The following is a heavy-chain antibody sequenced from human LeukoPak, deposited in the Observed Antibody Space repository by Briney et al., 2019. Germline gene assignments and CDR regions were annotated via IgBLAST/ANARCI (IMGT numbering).Heavy chain of an antibody. J-gene: IGHJ4*02. Sequence: SETLSLTCTVSGGSISSYYWSWIRQPPGKGLEWIGYIYYSGSTNYNPSLKSRVTISVDTSKNQFSLRLSSVTAADTAVYYCARTQLGDFFDYWGQGTLVTVSS. D-gene: IGHD6-6*01. CDR2: IYYSGST. V-gene: IGHV4-59*01. CDR3: ARTQLGDFFDY. CDR1: GGSISSYY.